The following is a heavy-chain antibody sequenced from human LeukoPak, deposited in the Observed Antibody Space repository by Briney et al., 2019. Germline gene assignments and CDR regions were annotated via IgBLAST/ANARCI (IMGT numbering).Heavy chain of an antibody. CDR2: ISGSGGST. CDR1: GFTFSSYA. CDR3: AKGLDSNYAYYYGMDV. J-gene: IGHJ6*02. D-gene: IGHD4-11*01. V-gene: IGHV3-23*01. Sequence: GGSLRLSCAASGFTFSSYAMSWVRQAPGKGLEWVSAISGSGGSTYYADSVKGRFTISRDNSKNTLYLQMNSLRAEDTAVYYCAKGLDSNYAYYYGMDVWGQGTTVTVSS.